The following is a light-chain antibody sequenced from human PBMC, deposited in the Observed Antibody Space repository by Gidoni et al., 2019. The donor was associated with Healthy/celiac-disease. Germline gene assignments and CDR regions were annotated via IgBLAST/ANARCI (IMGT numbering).Light chain of an antibody. CDR3: QQYDNLPRT. CDR1: QDISNY. J-gene: IGKJ2*01. CDR2: DAS. V-gene: IGKV1-33*01. Sequence: DIQMNQSPSSLSASVGDRVTITCQARQDISNYLNWYQQKPGKAPKLLIYDASNLETGVPSRFSGSGSGTDFTFTISSLQPEDIATYYCQQYDNLPRTFXQXTKLEIK.